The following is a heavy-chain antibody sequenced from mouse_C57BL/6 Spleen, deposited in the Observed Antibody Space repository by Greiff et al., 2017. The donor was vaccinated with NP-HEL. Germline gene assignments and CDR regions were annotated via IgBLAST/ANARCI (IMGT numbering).Heavy chain of an antibody. CDR1: GYTFTSYW. Sequence: VQLQQPGAELVKPGASVKLSCKASGYTFTSYWMQWVKQRPGQGLEWIGEIDPSDSYTNYNQKFKGKATLTVDTSSSTAYRQLSSLTSEDSAVYYCARWSSYWYFDVWGTGTTVTVSS. CDR2: IDPSDSYT. J-gene: IGHJ1*03. D-gene: IGHD1-1*01. CDR3: ARWSSYWYFDV. V-gene: IGHV1-50*01.